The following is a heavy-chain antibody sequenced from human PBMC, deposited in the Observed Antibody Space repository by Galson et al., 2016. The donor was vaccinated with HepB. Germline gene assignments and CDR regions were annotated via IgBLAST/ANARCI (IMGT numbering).Heavy chain of an antibody. D-gene: IGHD1-14*01. CDR1: GFTFASHW. CDR2: INQGGGEK. CDR3: ANHCG. J-gene: IGHJ4*02. V-gene: IGHV3-7*03. Sequence: SLRLSCAASGFTFASHWMHWVRQAPGKGLEWVANINQGGGEKYYVDSVKGRFTISRDNFKNSLYLQMNSLRAEDTAVYYCANHCGWGQGTLVTVSS.